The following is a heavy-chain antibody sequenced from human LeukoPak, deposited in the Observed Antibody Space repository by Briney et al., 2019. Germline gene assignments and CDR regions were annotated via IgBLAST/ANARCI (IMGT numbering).Heavy chain of an antibody. CDR2: INPSGGST. CDR1: GYTFTSYY. CDR3: ASATAMALSTMDY. Sequence: SVKVSCKASGYTFTSYYMHWVRQAPGQGLEWMGIINPSGGSTSYAQKFQGRVTMTRDTSTSTVYMELSSLRSEDTAVYYCASATAMALSTMDYWGQGTLVTVSS. V-gene: IGHV1-46*03. J-gene: IGHJ4*02. D-gene: IGHD5-18*01.